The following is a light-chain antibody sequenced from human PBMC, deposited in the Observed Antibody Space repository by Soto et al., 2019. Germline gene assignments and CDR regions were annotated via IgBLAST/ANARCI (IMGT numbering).Light chain of an antibody. V-gene: IGKV3-20*01. CDR1: QSVSNNY. Sequence: EIVLTQSPGPLSLSPGERATLSCRASQSVSNNYIAWYQQKPGQAPRLLIFGSSDRATGIPDRFSGSGSGTDFTLTISRLEPEDFAVYYCHQYGSSPPYTFGQGTNLEI. CDR2: GSS. CDR3: HQYGSSPPYT. J-gene: IGKJ2*01.